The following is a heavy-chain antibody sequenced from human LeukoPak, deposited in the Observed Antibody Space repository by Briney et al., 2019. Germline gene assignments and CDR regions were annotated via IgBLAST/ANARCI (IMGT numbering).Heavy chain of an antibody. D-gene: IGHD5-18*01. V-gene: IGHV3-53*01. Sequence: GGSLRLSCAASGFTVSSNYMSWVRQAPGMGLEWVSIIYTGGSTYYADSVKGRFTISRDNSKNTLYLQMNSLRAEDTAVYYCARGNVDTAMAFDYWGQGTLVTVSS. CDR3: ARGNVDTAMAFDY. J-gene: IGHJ4*02. CDR1: GFTVSSNY. CDR2: IYTGGST.